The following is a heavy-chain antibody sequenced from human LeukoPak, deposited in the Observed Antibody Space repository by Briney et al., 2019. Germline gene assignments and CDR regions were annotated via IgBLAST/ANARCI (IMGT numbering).Heavy chain of an antibody. J-gene: IGHJ4*02. V-gene: IGHV1-2*02. CDR2: INPNSGGT. CDR1: GYTFTGSD. Sequence: GASVKVSCKAAGYTFTGSDMHWGRQAPGQGLEWMAWINPNSGGTNYAQTFHGRVTKTRDTSISTAYKELSRLRSDDTAVYYCASSIAARMVAVNWGQGTLVTVAT. D-gene: IGHD6-6*01. CDR3: ASSIAARMVAVN.